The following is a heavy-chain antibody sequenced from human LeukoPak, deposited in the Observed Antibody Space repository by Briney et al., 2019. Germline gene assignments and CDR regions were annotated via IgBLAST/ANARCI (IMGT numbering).Heavy chain of an antibody. CDR3: ARGSFVWGGACYYYGMDV. CDR1: GGSFSGYY. CDR2: INHSGST. Sequence: SETLSLTCAVYGGSFSGYYWSWIRQPPGKGLEWIGEINHSGSTNYNPSLKSRVTISVDTSKNQFSLKLSSVTAADTAVYYCARGSFVWGGACYYYGMDVWGQGTTVTVSS. V-gene: IGHV4-34*01. J-gene: IGHJ6*02. D-gene: IGHD3-16*01.